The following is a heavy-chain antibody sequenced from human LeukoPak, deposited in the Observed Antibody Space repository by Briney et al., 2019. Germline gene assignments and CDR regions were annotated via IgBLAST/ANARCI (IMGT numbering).Heavy chain of an antibody. D-gene: IGHD2-15*01. CDR2: IYYSGST. CDR3: ASRDIYYYGMDV. CDR1: GGSISSYY. J-gene: IGHJ6*02. V-gene: IGHV4-59*08. Sequence: KPSETLSLTCTVSGGSISSYYWSWIRQPPGKGLEWIGYIYYSGSTNYNPSLKSRVTISVDTSKNQFSLKLSSVTTADTAVYYCASRDIYYYGMDVWGQGITVTVSS.